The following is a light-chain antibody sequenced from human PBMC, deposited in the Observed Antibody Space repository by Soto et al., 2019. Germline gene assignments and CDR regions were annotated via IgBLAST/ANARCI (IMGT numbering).Light chain of an antibody. CDR1: SIDVGSYNR. V-gene: IGLV2-18*02. CDR2: EVS. CDR3: NSYTGSSTYV. J-gene: IGLJ1*01. Sequence: QSVLTQPPSVSGSPGQSVAISCTGTSIDVGSYNRVSWYQQPPGAAPKLMIYEVSNRPSGVPDRFSGSKSGNTASLTISGLQAEDEADYYRNSYTGSSTYVFGTGTKSPS.